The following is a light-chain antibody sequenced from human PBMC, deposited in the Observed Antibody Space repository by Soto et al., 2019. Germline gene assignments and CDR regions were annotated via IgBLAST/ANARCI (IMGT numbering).Light chain of an antibody. V-gene: IGLV1-44*01. CDR3: AVWDDSLNRLV. J-gene: IGLJ3*02. Sequence: QAVVTQPPSASATPGQRVTISCSGSSSNVGGNIVSWYQQLPGTAPKLLIYRNNQRPSGLPDRFSGSKSGTSAFLAISGLQSEDEADYYCAVWDDSLNRLVFGGGTKLTAL. CDR2: RNN. CDR1: SSNVGGNI.